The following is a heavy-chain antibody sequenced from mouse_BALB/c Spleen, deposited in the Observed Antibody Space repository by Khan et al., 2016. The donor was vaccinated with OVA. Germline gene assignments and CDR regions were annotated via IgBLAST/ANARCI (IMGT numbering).Heavy chain of an antibody. J-gene: IGHJ4*01. V-gene: IGHV3-2*02. D-gene: IGHD2-3*01. CDR3: ARDGSRYNYAMDY. CDR2: ISSSGST. Sequence: EVQLQESGPGLVKPSQSLSLTCTVTGYSITSDYAWNWIRQFPGNKPGWMSYISSSGSTNYNPALKSRISITRDTSKIQFFLQLNSVTTEDTATYYCARDGSRYNYAMDYWGQGTSVTVSS. CDR1: GYSITSDYA.